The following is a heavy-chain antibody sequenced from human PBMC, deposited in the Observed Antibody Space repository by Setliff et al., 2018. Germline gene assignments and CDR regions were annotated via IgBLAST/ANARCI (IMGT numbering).Heavy chain of an antibody. Sequence: GGSLRLSCTASGFTFGDYAMSWIRQAPGKGLEWVGFIRSKAYGGTTEYAASVKGRFTISRDDSKSIAYLQMNSLKTEDTAVYYCTRDGEGDYYYYYMDVWGKGTTVTVSS. J-gene: IGHJ6*03. D-gene: IGHD3-10*01. CDR1: GFTFGDYA. CDR3: TRDGEGDYYYYYMDV. CDR2: IRSKAYGGTT. V-gene: IGHV3-49*03.